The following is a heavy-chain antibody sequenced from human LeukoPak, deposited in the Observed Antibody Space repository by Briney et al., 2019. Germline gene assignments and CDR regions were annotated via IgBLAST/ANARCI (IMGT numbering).Heavy chain of an antibody. D-gene: IGHD2-2*01. CDR2: INSDGSST. CDR3: ARKELGVVQGSPNWFDP. Sequence: GGSLRLSCAASGFTFSCDWRHWVRQAPGKGLVWVSRINSDGSSTSYADSVKGRFTISRDNAKNTPYLQMNSLRAEDTAVYYCARKELGVVQGSPNWFDPWGQGTLVTVSS. CDR1: GFTFSCDW. J-gene: IGHJ5*02. V-gene: IGHV3-74*01.